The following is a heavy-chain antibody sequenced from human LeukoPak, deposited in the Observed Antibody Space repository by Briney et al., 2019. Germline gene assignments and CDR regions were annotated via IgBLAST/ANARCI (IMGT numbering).Heavy chain of an antibody. D-gene: IGHD4-11*01. CDR2: IYYSGST. J-gene: IGHJ4*02. CDR3: ARMTTHTDY. Sequence: SETLSLTCTVSGYSISSSSYYWGWIRQPPGKGLEWIGSIYYSGSTYYNPSLKSRVTISVDTSKNQFSLKLSSVTAADTAVYYCARMTTHTDYWGQGTLVTVSS. V-gene: IGHV4-39*07. CDR1: GYSISSSSYY.